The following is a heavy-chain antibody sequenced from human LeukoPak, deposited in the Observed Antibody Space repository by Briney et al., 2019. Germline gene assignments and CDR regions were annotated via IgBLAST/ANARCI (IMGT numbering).Heavy chain of an antibody. CDR3: ARQYYYDTSGYDAFDI. CDR1: GFTFSSYG. Sequence: GGSLRLSCAASGFTFSSYGMHWVRQAPGEGLEWVAVIWYDGSNKYYADSVKGRFTISRDNSKNTLYLQMNSLRAEDTAVYYCARQYYYDTSGYDAFDIWGQGTMVTVSS. D-gene: IGHD3-22*01. CDR2: IWYDGSNK. V-gene: IGHV3-33*01. J-gene: IGHJ3*02.